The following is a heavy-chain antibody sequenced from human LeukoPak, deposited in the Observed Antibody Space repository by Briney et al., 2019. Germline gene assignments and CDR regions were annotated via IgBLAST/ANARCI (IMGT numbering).Heavy chain of an antibody. V-gene: IGHV1-18*04. CDR3: ARGLYSSSWYFDY. CDR1: GYTFTGYY. Sequence: ASVKVSCKASGYTFTGYYMHWVRQAPGQGLEWMGWISAYDGDTNYAQSLQGRVTMTTDTSTTTAYMELTGLRSDDTAVYYCARGLYSSSWYFDYWGQGTLVTVSS. CDR2: ISAYDGDT. J-gene: IGHJ4*02. D-gene: IGHD6-13*01.